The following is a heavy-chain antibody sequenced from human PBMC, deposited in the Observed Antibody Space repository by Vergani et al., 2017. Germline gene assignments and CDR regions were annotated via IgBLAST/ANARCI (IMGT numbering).Heavy chain of an antibody. CDR2: IYYTGTT. D-gene: IGHD3-10*01. CDR1: GVSIGSNSYY. CDR3: ARLVFGDSYFDD. J-gene: IGHJ4*02. Sequence: QLQLQESGPGLVKPSETLSLTCTVSGVSIGSNSYYWGWIRQPPGKGLEWIGTIYYTGTTYYNEAHKSRLTISVDTSKSQFSLLLSSVTAADTALYYCARLVFGDSYFDDWGQGTLVTVSS. V-gene: IGHV4-39*01.